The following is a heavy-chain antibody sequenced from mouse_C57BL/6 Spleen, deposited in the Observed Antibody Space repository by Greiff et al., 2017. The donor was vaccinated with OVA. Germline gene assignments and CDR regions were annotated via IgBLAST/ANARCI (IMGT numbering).Heavy chain of an antibody. V-gene: IGHV1-18*01. D-gene: IGHD2-4*01. CDR1: GYTFTDYN. Sequence: VQLKQSGPELVKPGASVKIPCKASGYTFTDYNMDWVKQSHGKSLEWIGDINPNNGGTIYNQKFKGKATLTVDKSSSTAYMELRSLTSEDTAVYYCARGVYDYDPYYYAMDYWGQGTSVTVSS. CDR3: ARGVYDYDPYYYAMDY. J-gene: IGHJ4*01. CDR2: INPNNGGT.